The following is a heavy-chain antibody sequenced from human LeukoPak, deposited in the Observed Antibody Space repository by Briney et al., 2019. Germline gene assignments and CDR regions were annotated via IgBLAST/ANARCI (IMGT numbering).Heavy chain of an antibody. CDR1: GGTFSSYT. CDR3: ARDSRWLQLHDDAFDI. J-gene: IGHJ3*02. CDR2: IIPILGIA. Sequence: GSSAKVSCKASGGTFSSYTISWVRQAPGQGLEWMGRIIPILGIANYAQKFQGRVTITADKSTSTAYMELSSLRSEDTAVYYCARDSRWLQLHDDAFDIWGQGTMVTVSS. D-gene: IGHD5-24*01. V-gene: IGHV1-69*04.